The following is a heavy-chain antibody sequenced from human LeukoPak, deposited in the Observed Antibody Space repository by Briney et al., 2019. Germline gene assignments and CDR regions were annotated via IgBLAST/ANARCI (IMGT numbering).Heavy chain of an antibody. V-gene: IGHV4-4*02. Sequence: PSETLSLTCAVSGGSISSSNWWSWVRQPPGKGLEWIGEIYHSGSTNYNPSLKSRVTISVDKSKNQFSLKLSSVTAADTAVYYCASLHPYYYDSSGGYYFDYWGQGTLVTVSS. J-gene: IGHJ4*02. CDR3: ASLHPYYYDSSGGYYFDY. CDR1: GGSISSSNW. D-gene: IGHD3-22*01. CDR2: IYHSGST.